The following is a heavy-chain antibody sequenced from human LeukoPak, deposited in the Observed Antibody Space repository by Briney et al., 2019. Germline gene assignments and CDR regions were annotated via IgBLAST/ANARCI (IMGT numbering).Heavy chain of an antibody. Sequence: GGSLRLSCTASGFPFIEYSMNWVRQAPGKGLEWISYIGIDSGNTKYADSVRGRFTISADEAKNSLYLQMNSLRVEDTAVYYCARDHNYAFDNWGQGTLVSVAS. D-gene: IGHD1-1*01. CDR2: IGIDSGNT. V-gene: IGHV3-48*01. CDR3: ARDHNYAFDN. CDR1: GFPFIEYS. J-gene: IGHJ4*02.